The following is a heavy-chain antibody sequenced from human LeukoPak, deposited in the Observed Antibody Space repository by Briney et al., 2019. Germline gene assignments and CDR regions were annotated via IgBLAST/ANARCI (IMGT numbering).Heavy chain of an antibody. J-gene: IGHJ5*02. Sequence: ASVTVSCKASGYTFTSYYMHWVRQAPGQGLEWMGIINPSGGSTSYAQKFQGRVTMTRDMSTSTVYMELSSLRSEDTAVYYCARNQYQLLNWFDPWGQGTLVTVSS. D-gene: IGHD2-2*01. V-gene: IGHV1-46*01. CDR3: ARNQYQLLNWFDP. CDR2: INPSGGST. CDR1: GYTFTSYY.